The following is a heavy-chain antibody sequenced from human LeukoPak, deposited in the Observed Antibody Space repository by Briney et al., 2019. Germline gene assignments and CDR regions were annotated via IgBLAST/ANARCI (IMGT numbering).Heavy chain of an antibody. V-gene: IGHV4-39*01. J-gene: IGHJ4*02. CDR1: GGSISSSGYY. D-gene: IGHD3-10*01. Sequence: SETLSLTCIVSGGSISSSGYYWGWIRQPPEKGLEWIGSIYYTGSTYYNPSLKSRVTISVDTSKKQFSLKLSSVTAADTAVYYCARGLRRYYGSGSYHDYWGQGTLVTVSS. CDR3: ARGLRRYYGSGSYHDY. CDR2: IYYTGST.